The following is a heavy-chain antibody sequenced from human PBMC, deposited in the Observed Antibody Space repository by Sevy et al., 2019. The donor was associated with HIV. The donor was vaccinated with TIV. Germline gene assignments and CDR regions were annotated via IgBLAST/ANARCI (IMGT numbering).Heavy chain of an antibody. V-gene: IGHV3-23*01. CDR1: GFTFSSYA. Sequence: GGSLRLSCAASGFTFSSYAMSWVRQAPGKGLEWVSAISGSGGSTYYADSVKGRFTISRDNSKNTLYLQMNSLGAEDTAVYYCAKDPLRYSYGSGRSDYWGQGTLVTVSS. J-gene: IGHJ4*02. D-gene: IGHD5-18*01. CDR3: AKDPLRYSYGSGRSDY. CDR2: ISGSGGST.